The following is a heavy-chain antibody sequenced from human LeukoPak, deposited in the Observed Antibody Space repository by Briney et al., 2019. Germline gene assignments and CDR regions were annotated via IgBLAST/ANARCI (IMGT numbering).Heavy chain of an antibody. CDR2: TSHDECNK. CDR3: ARGPGLAMGKGYFDY. J-gene: IGHJ4*02. D-gene: IGHD5-18*01. Sequence: PGKSLRLSCAASGFTFSNYAMHWVRQAPGKGLECVAATSHDECNKYYADSVKGRFTISRDNSRNTLYLEVNSLRTDDTAVYYCARGPGLAMGKGYFDYCGQGTLVTVSS. CDR1: GFTFSNYA. V-gene: IGHV3-30-3*01.